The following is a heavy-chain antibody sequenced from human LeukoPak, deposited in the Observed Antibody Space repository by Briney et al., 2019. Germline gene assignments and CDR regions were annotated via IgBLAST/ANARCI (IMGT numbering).Heavy chain of an antibody. CDR2: IKRKSDGGTT. D-gene: IGHD3-10*01. CDR3: STDPLVRGVTS. V-gene: IGHV3-15*01. J-gene: IGHJ4*02. CDR1: GFTFSNYG. Sequence: GGSLRLSCAASGFTFSNYGMHWVRQAPGKGLEWVGRIKRKSDGGTTEYAEPVKGRFIISRDDSKNTLYLQMNSLKTEDTAVYYCSTDPLVRGVTSWGQGTLVTVSS.